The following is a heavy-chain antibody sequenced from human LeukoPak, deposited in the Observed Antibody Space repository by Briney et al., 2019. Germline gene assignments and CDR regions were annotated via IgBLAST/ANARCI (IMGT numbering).Heavy chain of an antibody. J-gene: IGHJ4*02. CDR2: INPNSGGT. CDR1: GYTFTGYY. V-gene: IGHV1-2*02. Sequence: ASVKVSCKASGYTFTGYYIHWVRQAPGQGLEWMGWINPNSGGTKYAQKFQGRVTMTRDTSISTAYMELSRLRSDDTAVYYCAKGAASIVGATGGTFDYWGQGTLVTVSS. CDR3: AKGAASIVGATGGTFDY. D-gene: IGHD1-26*01.